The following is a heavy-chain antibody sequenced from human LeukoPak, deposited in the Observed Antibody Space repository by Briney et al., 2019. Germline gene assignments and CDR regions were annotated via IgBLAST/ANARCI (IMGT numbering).Heavy chain of an antibody. CDR1: GGSISSGGYY. CDR2: IYHSGST. J-gene: IGHJ4*02. CDR3: ARDPIVVVPAATGSFDY. Sequence: PSETLSLTCAVSGGSISSGGYYWSWIRQPPGKGLEWIGYIYHSGSTYYNPSLKSRVTISVDRSKNQFSLKLSSVTAADTAVYYCARDPIVVVPAATGSFDYWGQGTLVTVSS. D-gene: IGHD2-2*01. V-gene: IGHV4-30-2*01.